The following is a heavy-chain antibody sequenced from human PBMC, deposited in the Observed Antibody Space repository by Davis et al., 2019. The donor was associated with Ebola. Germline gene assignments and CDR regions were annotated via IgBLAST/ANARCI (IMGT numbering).Heavy chain of an antibody. V-gene: IGHV3-74*01. J-gene: IGHJ6*02. Sequence: PGGSLRLSCAASGFTFSSYWMHWVRQAPGKGLVWVSRINSDGSSTSYADSVKGRFTISRDNAKNTLYLQMNSLGAEDTAVYYCARSLIGRYYYYGMDVWGQGTTVTVSS. CDR2: INSDGSST. CDR3: ARSLIGRYYYYGMDV. CDR1: GFTFSSYW.